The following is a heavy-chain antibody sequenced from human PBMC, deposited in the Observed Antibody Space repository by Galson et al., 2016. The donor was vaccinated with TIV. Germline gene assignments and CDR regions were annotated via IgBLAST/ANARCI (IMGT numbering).Heavy chain of an antibody. J-gene: IGHJ6*03. CDR1: GFTFSDFG. D-gene: IGHD1-14*01. Sequence: LRLSCAASGFTFSDFGMHWVRQAPGKGLEWVAFIQLDGHSQFYADSVKGRFTISRDNSKNTLYLQMRTLKTDDTAVYYCANRGLKVYMTNFWYYMVVWGKGTTVTV. CDR2: IQLDGHSQ. CDR3: ANRGLKVYMTNFWYYMVV. V-gene: IGHV3-30*02.